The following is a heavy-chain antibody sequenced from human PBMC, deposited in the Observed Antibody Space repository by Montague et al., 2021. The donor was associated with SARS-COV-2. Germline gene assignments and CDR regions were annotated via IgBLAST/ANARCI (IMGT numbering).Heavy chain of an antibody. CDR3: ARDLDYYGSGSYPEGFDP. CDR2: N. Sequence: NDYAVSVKSRITINPDTSKNQFSLQLNSVTPEDTAVYYCARDLDYYGSGSYPEGFDPWGQGNLVTVSS. J-gene: IGHJ5*02. V-gene: IGHV6-1*01. D-gene: IGHD3-10*01.